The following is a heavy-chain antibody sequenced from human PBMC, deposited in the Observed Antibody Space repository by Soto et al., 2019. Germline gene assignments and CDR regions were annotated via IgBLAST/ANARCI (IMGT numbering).Heavy chain of an antibody. J-gene: IGHJ5*02. Sequence: PEETLSLTCAVYGGSFSGYYWSWIRQPPGKGLEWIGEINHSGSTNYNPSLKSRVTISVDTSKNQFSLKLSSVTAADTAVYYCARGTLSRVVPAAMSSTWFDPWGQGTLVTVSS. CDR2: INHSGST. D-gene: IGHD2-2*01. CDR1: GGSFSGYY. V-gene: IGHV4-34*01. CDR3: ARGTLSRVVPAAMSSTWFDP.